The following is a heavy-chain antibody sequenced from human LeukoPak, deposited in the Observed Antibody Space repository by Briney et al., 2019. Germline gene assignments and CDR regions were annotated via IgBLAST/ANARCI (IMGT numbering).Heavy chain of an antibody. CDR2: ISSSSSII. D-gene: IGHD5-18*01. V-gene: IGHV3-21*01. CDR1: GFTFSSYS. CDR3: ARDLSIRDTAMVTGGYFDY. J-gene: IGHJ4*02. Sequence: PGRSLRLSCAASGFTFSSYSMNWVRQVPGKGLEWVSSISSSSSIIYYADSVKGRFTISRDNAKNSLYLQMNSLRAEDTAVYYCARDLSIRDTAMVTGGYFDYWGQGTLVTVSS.